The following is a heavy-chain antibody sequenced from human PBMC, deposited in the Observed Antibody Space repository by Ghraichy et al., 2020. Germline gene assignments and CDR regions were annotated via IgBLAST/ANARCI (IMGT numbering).Heavy chain of an antibody. D-gene: IGHD5-18*01. V-gene: IGHV3-30*04. J-gene: IGHJ6*04. CDR2: ISYDGSNK. CDR1: GFTFSSYA. CDR3: ARRRGGYSYGSDV. Sequence: GGSLRLSCAASGFTFSSYAMHWVRQAPGKGLEWVAVISYDGSNKYYADSVKGRFTISRDNSKNTLYLQMNSLRAEDTAVYYCARRRGGYSYGSDVWGKGTTVTVSS.